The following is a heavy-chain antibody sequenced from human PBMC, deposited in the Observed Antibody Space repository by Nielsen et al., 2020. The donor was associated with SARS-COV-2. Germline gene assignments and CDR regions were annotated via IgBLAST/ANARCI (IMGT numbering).Heavy chain of an antibody. CDR3: ARGDSYYDILTGYFKGPDDAFDI. J-gene: IGHJ3*02. Sequence: GESLRISCAASGFTFSSYSMNWVRQAPGKGLEWVSSISSSSSYIYYADSVKGRFTISRDNAKNSLYLQMNSLRAEDTAVYYCARGDSYYDILTGYFKGPDDAFDIWGQGTMVTVSS. CDR1: GFTFSSYS. D-gene: IGHD3-9*01. V-gene: IGHV3-21*01. CDR2: ISSSSSYI.